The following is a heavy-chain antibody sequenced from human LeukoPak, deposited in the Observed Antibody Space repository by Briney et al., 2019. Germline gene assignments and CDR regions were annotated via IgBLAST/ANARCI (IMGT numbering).Heavy chain of an antibody. Sequence: GGSLRLSCAASGFTFSSYSMNWVRKAPGKGLEGVSSISSSSSYIYYADSVKGGFPFSRANATNSLYLKMTSLRARDTPVYLCANNFDYWGQGTLVTVSS. CDR2: ISSSSSYI. CDR1: GFTFSSYS. CDR3: ANNFDY. V-gene: IGHV3-21*01. J-gene: IGHJ4*02.